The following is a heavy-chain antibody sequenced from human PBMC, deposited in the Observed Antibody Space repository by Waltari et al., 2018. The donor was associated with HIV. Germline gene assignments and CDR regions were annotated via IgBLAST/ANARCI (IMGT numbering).Heavy chain of an antibody. CDR2: IYHSGST. V-gene: IGHV4-38-2*01. Sequence: QVQLQESGPGLVKPSETLSLTCAVSGYSISTGYYWGCTRPPPGKGLEWIGSIYHSGSTYYNPSLKSRVTISVDTSKNQFSLKLSSVTAADTAVYYCARHPPYYYDSSGYYPPTNIDYWGQGTLVTVSS. CDR1: GYSISTGYY. D-gene: IGHD3-22*01. J-gene: IGHJ4*02. CDR3: ARHPPYYYDSSGYYPPTNIDY.